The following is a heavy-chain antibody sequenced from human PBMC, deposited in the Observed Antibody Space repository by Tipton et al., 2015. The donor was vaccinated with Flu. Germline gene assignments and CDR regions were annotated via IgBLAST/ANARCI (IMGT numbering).Heavy chain of an antibody. CDR1: SGSFSGYF. Sequence: TLSLTCAVYSGSFSGYFWSWIRQPPGKGLEWIGEINHSGSTNYNPSLKSRVTISVDTSKNQFSLKLSSVTDADTAVYYCARHTYCSGGTCYLDYWGQGTLVTVSS. CDR3: ARHTYCSGGTCYLDY. J-gene: IGHJ4*02. D-gene: IGHD2-15*01. V-gene: IGHV4-34*01. CDR2: INHSGST.